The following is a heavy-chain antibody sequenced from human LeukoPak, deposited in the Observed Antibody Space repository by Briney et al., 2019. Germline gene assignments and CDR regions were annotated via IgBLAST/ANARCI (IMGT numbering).Heavy chain of an antibody. Sequence: GGSLILSCAASGFTSSSYGMSWVRQPPGKGLEWVSTISSGGPTTYYADSVKGRFTISRDDSKNTLYLQMNTLRAEDTAVYYCAKRHSSGWYYFDYWGQGTLVTVSS. CDR2: ISSGGPTT. D-gene: IGHD6-19*01. J-gene: IGHJ4*02. CDR1: GFTSSSYG. CDR3: AKRHSSGWYYFDY. V-gene: IGHV3-23*01.